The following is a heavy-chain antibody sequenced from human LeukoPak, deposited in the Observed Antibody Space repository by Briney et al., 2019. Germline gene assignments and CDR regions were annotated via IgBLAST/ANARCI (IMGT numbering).Heavy chain of an antibody. CDR2: INTNTGNP. D-gene: IGHD6-19*01. V-gene: IGHV7-4-1*02. CDR1: GYDFTGYG. Sequence: ASVKVSCKASGYDFTGYGMNWVRQAPGQGLEWMGWINTNTGNPTYAKGFTGRFVFSLDTSVSTAYLQISSLRAEDSAVYYCVRVNGWRGRNDVFDIWGQGTMVTVSS. CDR3: VRVNGWRGRNDVFDI. J-gene: IGHJ3*02.